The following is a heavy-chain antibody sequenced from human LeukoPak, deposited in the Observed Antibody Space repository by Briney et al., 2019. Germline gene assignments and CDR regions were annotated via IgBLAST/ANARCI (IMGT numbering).Heavy chain of an antibody. Sequence: SQTLSLTCTVSGGSISSGSYYWSWVRQPAGKGLEWIGRIYTSGSTNYNPSLKSRVTISVDTSKNQFSLKLSSVTAADTAVYYCASSSPLEYYYYGMDVWGQGTTVTVSS. D-gene: IGHD6-6*01. J-gene: IGHJ6*02. CDR1: GGSISSGSYY. CDR3: ASSSPLEYYYYGMDV. CDR2: IYTSGST. V-gene: IGHV4-61*02.